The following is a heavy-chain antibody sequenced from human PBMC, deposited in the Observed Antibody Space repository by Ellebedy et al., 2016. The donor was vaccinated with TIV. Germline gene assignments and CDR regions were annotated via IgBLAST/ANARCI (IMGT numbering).Heavy chain of an antibody. CDR1: GASISSGSYY. J-gene: IGHJ2*01. CDR3: ARDAKWIAGRENWYIDL. D-gene: IGHD2-21*01. V-gene: IGHV4-31*03. CDR2: IYSSGST. Sequence: SETLSLTXTVSGASISSGSYYWSWIRQHPKKGLEWIGYIYSSGSTYYNPSLRSRVAISVDTSKNQFSLRVQSVTAADTAVYYCARDAKWIAGRENWYIDLWGRGTRVTVSS.